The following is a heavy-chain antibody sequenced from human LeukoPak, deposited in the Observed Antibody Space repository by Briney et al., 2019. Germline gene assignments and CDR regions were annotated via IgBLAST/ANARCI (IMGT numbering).Heavy chain of an antibody. CDR3: ASSIGDFLKIMDV. Sequence: WGSLRLSCAASGFTFSSYAMHWVRQAPGKGLEYVSAISSNGGSTYYANSVKGRFTISRDNSKNTLYLQMGSLRAEDMAVYYCASSIGDFLKIMDVWGKGTTVTISS. V-gene: IGHV3-64*01. D-gene: IGHD6-6*01. J-gene: IGHJ6*04. CDR1: GFTFSSYA. CDR2: ISSNGGST.